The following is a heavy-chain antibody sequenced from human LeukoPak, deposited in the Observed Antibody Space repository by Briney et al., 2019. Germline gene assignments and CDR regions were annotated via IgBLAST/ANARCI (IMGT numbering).Heavy chain of an antibody. CDR3: TRDGYGSRRGYTSGWPIDC. Sequence: ASVKVSCKASGYTFSSHGISWVRQAPGQGLEWMGWISAYNGNTNYAQKLQGRVTMTTDTSTSTAYMELRSLRSEDTAVYDCTRDGYGSRRGYTSGWPIDCWGQGTLVTVSS. CDR1: GYTFSSHG. J-gene: IGHJ4*02. D-gene: IGHD6-19*01. CDR2: ISAYNGNT. V-gene: IGHV1-18*01.